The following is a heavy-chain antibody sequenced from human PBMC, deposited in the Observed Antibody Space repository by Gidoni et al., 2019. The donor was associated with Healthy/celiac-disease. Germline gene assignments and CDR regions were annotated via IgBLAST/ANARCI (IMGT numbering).Heavy chain of an antibody. CDR2: IYYSGST. J-gene: IGHJ5*02. CDR1: GGSLSSGGYY. Sequence: QVQLQESGPGLVKPSQTLSLTCTVSGGSLSSGGYYWSWIRQHPGKGLEWIGYIYYSGSTYYNPSLKSRVTISVDTSKNQFSLKLSSVTAADTAVYYCARSEIVVVVAATGGGFDPWGQGTLVTVSS. V-gene: IGHV4-31*03. D-gene: IGHD2-15*01. CDR3: ARSEIVVVVAATGGGFDP.